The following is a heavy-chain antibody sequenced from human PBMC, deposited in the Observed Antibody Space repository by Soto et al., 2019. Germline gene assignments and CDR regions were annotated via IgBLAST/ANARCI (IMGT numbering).Heavy chain of an antibody. D-gene: IGHD3-3*01. CDR1: GGSMSSYY. Sequence: PSETLSLTCTVSGGSMSSYYWTWIRQPAGKGLEWIGRVYSSGGTHYNPSLKSRVTISIDTSKNQFSLRLLSVTDADTAVYFCARGQRFSDWFDPWGQGTWVTVSS. CDR2: VYSSGGT. J-gene: IGHJ5*02. V-gene: IGHV4-4*07. CDR3: ARGQRFSDWFDP.